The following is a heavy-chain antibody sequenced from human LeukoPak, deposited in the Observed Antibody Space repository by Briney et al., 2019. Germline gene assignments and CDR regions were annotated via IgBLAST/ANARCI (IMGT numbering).Heavy chain of an antibody. D-gene: IGHD4-23*01. CDR2: IKSKTDGGKT. Sequence: KPGEPLRLSCGASGFTFSNVWMSGVRQAPGKGLEWVGRIKSKTDGGKTDYGTPVKGRFTISRDNAKKTLYLQMNSLRAEDTAVYYCARARYGGNYYFDYWGQGTLVTVCS. V-gene: IGHV3-15*05. CDR3: ARARYGGNYYFDY. CDR1: GFTFSNVW. J-gene: IGHJ4*02.